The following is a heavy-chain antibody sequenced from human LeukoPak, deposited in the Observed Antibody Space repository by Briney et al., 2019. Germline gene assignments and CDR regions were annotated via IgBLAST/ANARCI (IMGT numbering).Heavy chain of an antibody. Sequence: SETLSLTCTVSGGSINNYYWNWIRQPAGKGLEWIGRIYTSGTTNYNPSLKSRVTMSVDTSKNQFSLKLSSVTAADTAVYYCARDFGGGYYYYYMDVWGKGTKVTVSS. D-gene: IGHD3-10*01. V-gene: IGHV4-4*07. J-gene: IGHJ6*03. CDR3: ARDFGGGYYYYYMDV. CDR2: IYTSGTT. CDR1: GGSINNYY.